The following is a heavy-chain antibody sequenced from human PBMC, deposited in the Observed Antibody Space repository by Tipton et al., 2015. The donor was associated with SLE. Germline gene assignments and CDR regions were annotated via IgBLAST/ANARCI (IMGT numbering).Heavy chain of an antibody. CDR2: INHSGST. CDR3: ASLIAAAGRGYGMDV. D-gene: IGHD6-13*01. J-gene: IGHJ6*02. Sequence: LRLSCTVSGYSISSGYYWGWIRQPPGKGLEWIGKINHSGSTIYNPSLKSRVTISVDTSKNQFSLKLSSVTAADTAVYYCASLIAAAGRGYGMDVWGQGTTVTVSS. V-gene: IGHV4-38-2*02. CDR1: GYSISSGYY.